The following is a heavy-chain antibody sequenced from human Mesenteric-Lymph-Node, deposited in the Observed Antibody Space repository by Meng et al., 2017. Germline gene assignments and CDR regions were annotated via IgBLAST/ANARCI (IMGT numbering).Heavy chain of an antibody. D-gene: IGHD6-19*01. J-gene: IGHJ5*02. CDR3: AKVGGLAVAGTGNWLDP. V-gene: IGHV4-39*07. CDR1: GASISSTSYY. CDR2: IHHSGTT. Sequence: SETLSLTCTVSGASISSTSYYWGWARQPPGKGLEWIGCIHHSGTTYYNPSLKSRVTISVDTSKNKFSLKLNSVTAADTAVYYCAKVGGLAVAGTGNWLDPWGQRTLVTVSS.